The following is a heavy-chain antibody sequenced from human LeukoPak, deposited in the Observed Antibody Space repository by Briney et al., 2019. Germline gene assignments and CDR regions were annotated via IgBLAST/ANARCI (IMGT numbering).Heavy chain of an antibody. Sequence: GGSLRLSCAASGFTFSNYWMHWVRQAPGKGLVWVSRISSDESITSYADSVKGRFTISRDNAKNTLFLQMNSLRAEDTAVYFCARLSSWVFEIWGQGTMVTVSS. CDR2: ISSDESIT. CDR3: ARLSSWVFEI. D-gene: IGHD3-16*01. V-gene: IGHV3-74*01. J-gene: IGHJ3*02. CDR1: GFTFSNYW.